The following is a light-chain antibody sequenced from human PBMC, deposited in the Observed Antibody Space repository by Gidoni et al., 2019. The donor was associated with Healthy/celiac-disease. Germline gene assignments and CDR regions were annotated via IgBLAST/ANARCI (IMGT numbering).Light chain of an antibody. CDR3: QQYNSYPYT. Sequence: DIQMTQSPSTLSTSVGDRVTITCRASQSISSWLAWYQQKPGKAPKLLIYKASSLESGVPSRFSGSGSGTEFTLTISSLQPDDFATYYCQQYNSYPYTFGQGTKLEIK. J-gene: IGKJ2*01. V-gene: IGKV1-5*03. CDR1: QSISSW. CDR2: KAS.